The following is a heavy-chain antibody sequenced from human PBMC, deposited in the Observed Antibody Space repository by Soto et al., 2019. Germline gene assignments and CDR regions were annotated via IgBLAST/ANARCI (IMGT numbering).Heavy chain of an antibody. CDR2: IYYSGST. Sequence: SETLSLTCTVSGGSISSGDYYWSWIRQPPGKGLEWIGYIYYSGSTYYNPSLKSRVTISVDRSKNQFSLKLSSVTAADTAVYYCARHFSVDYFDYWGQGTLVTVSS. J-gene: IGHJ4*02. V-gene: IGHV4-30-4*01. CDR3: ARHFSVDYFDY. CDR1: GGSISSGDYY.